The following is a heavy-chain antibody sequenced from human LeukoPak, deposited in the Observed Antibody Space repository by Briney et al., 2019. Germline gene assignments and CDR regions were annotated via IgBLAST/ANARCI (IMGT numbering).Heavy chain of an antibody. D-gene: IGHD4-17*01. CDR2: IYYSGST. Sequence: SETLSLTCTVSGGSISSYYWSWIRQPPGKGLEWIGYIYYSGSTNYNPSLKSRVTISVGTSKNQFSLKLSSVTAADTAVYYCARDKGDYGDYYWFDPWGQGTLVTVSS. CDR1: GGSISSYY. J-gene: IGHJ5*02. CDR3: ARDKGDYGDYYWFDP. V-gene: IGHV4-59*01.